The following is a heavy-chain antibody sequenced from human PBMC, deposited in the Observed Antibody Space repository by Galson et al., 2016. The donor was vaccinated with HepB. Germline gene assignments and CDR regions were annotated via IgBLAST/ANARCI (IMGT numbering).Heavy chain of an antibody. CDR1: GGSFSGYY. CDR2: INHSGTT. J-gene: IGHJ6*02. V-gene: IGHV4-34*01. D-gene: IGHD1-26*01. CDR3: ARGGPSGRYYSRYYFHGRDC. Sequence: SETLSLTCAVYGGSFSGYYWSWIRQPPGKGLEWIGQINHSGTTYYNPSLTSRVTISVDTSKNQFSLRLSSVTAADTAVYYCARGGPSGRYYSRYYFHGRDCWGPGTTVTVSS.